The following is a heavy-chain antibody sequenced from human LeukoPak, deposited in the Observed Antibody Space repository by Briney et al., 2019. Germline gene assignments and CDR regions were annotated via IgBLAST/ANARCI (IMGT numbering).Heavy chain of an antibody. J-gene: IGHJ4*02. CDR3: ASPAAGSSGYSYGFSH. V-gene: IGHV3-11*04. Sequence: GGSLRLSCAASGFTFSDYYMSWIRQAPGKGLEWVSYISSSGSTIYYADSVKGRFTISRDNAKNSLYLQMNSLRAEDTAVYYCASPAAGSSGYSYGFSHWGQRTLVTVSS. CDR1: GFTFSDYY. D-gene: IGHD5-18*01. CDR2: ISSSGSTI.